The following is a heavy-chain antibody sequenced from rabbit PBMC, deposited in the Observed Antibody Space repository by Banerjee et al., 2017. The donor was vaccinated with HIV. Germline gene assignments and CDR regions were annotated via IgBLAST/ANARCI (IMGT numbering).Heavy chain of an antibody. V-gene: IGHV1S47*01. CDR3: ARDLTGVTGWNFNL. J-gene: IGHJ4*01. Sequence: PPGKGPEWISCIYAGDGNTDYASWVNGRFTIASDNAQNTVDLQMTSLTAADTATYFCARDLTGVTGWNFNLWGPGTLVTVS. CDR2: IYAGDGNT. D-gene: IGHD7-1*01.